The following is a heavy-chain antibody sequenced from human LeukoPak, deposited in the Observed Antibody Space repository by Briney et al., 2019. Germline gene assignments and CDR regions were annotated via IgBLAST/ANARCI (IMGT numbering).Heavy chain of an antibody. CDR3: AKRGNPAVGHHYLDV. CDR2: ITLSGGST. Sequence: GGSLRFSCAASGFTFSYYDMSWVRQAPGKGMEWVASITLSGGSTFYADSVKGRFTISRDNSKNTLYLQMNSLSAEDTAVYYCAKRGNPAVGHHYLDVWGKGTTVSVSS. V-gene: IGHV3-23*01. D-gene: IGHD2-2*01. CDR1: GFTFSYYD. J-gene: IGHJ6*03.